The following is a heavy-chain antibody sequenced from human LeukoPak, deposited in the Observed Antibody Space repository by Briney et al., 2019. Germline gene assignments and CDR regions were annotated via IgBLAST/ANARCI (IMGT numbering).Heavy chain of an antibody. CDR2: ISGSGGST. D-gene: IGHD4-17*01. CDR1: GFTFSSYA. CDR3: AKGLYGDYEAYYFDY. J-gene: IGHJ4*02. V-gene: IGHV3-23*01. Sequence: GGSLRLSCAASGFTFSSYAMSWVRQAPGKGLEWVSAISGSGGSTYYADSVKGRFTISRDNSKNTLYLQMNSLRAEDTAVYYCAKGLYGDYEAYYFDYWGQGTLVTVSS.